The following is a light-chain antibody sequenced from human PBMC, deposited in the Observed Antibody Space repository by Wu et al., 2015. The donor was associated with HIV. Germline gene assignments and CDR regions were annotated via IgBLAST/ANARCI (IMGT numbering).Light chain of an antibody. V-gene: IGKV1-39*01. CDR3: QQSYTTPYT. J-gene: IGKJ2*01. Sequence: DIQMTQSPSSLSASVGDRVTITCRASQSISTFFNWYQHKPGKAPKLLIYDASRLQSGVPSRFSGSGSGTDFTLTISSLQPEDFAIYYCQQSYTTPYTFGPGTKLEIK. CDR1: QSISTF. CDR2: DAS.